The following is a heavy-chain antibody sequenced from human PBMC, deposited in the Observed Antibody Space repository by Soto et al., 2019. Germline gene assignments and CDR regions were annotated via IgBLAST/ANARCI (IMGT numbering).Heavy chain of an antibody. J-gene: IGHJ4*02. V-gene: IGHV3-23*01. CDR3: AKDAIDFWSGYYTAPMFFDY. D-gene: IGHD3-3*01. Sequence: GGSLRLSCAASGFTFSSYAMSWVRQAPGKGLEWVSAISGSGGSTYYADSVKGRFTISRDNSKNTLYLQMNSLRAEDTAVYYCAKDAIDFWSGYYTAPMFFDYWGQGTLVTVSS. CDR1: GFTFSSYA. CDR2: ISGSGGST.